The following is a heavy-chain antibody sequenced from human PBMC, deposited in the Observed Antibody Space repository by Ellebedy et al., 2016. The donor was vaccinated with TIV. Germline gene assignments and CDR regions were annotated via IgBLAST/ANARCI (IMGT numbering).Heavy chain of an antibody. V-gene: IGHV4-39*01. D-gene: IGHD2-2*01. CDR1: GGSISGTYTSYY. CDR3: ARFRSGIVVAPAHYGMDV. Sequence: GSLRLXCNVSGGSISGTYTSYYWGWVRQPPGKGLEWNGSIYDSGRTHYNPSLKSRVTISVDTSKDQFSLKLSSVTAADTAVYYCARFRSGIVVAPAHYGMDVWGQGTTVTVSS. CDR2: IYDSGRT. J-gene: IGHJ6*02.